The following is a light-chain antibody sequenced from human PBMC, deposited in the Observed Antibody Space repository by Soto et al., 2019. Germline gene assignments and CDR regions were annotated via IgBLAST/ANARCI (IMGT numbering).Light chain of an antibody. CDR3: QQYGNSIPIT. Sequence: EIVLTQSPATLTLSPGERATLSCRASQTVSDSYLAWYQQKPGQAPRLLIYGAFSRATGIPDRFSGSGSGTDFTLTISRLEPEDFAVYYCQQYGNSIPITFGQGTRLEI. J-gene: IGKJ5*01. CDR1: QTVSDSY. CDR2: GAF. V-gene: IGKV3-20*01.